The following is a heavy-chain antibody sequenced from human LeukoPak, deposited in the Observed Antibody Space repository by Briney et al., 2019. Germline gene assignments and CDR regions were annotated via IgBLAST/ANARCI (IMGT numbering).Heavy chain of an antibody. Sequence: ASVKVSCKASGYTFTSYDINWVRQATGQGLEWMGWMNPNSGNTGYAQKFQGRVTMTRNTSISTAYMELSSLRSEDTAVYYCARGWRKMATITGLLGYWGQGTLVTVSS. CDR1: GYTFTSYD. J-gene: IGHJ4*02. D-gene: IGHD5-24*01. CDR2: MNPNSGNT. V-gene: IGHV1-8*02. CDR3: ARGWRKMATITGLLGY.